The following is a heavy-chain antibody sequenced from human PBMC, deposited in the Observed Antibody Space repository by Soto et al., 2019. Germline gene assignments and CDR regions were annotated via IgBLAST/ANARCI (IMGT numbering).Heavy chain of an antibody. CDR2: ISAYNGNT. Sequence: ASVKVSCKASGYTFTSYGISWVRQAPGQGLEWMGWISAYNGNTNYAQKLQGRVTMTTDTSTSTAYMELRSLRSDDTAVYYCAREERNYDILTGYGYWFDPWGQGTLVTVSS. D-gene: IGHD3-9*01. J-gene: IGHJ5*02. CDR3: AREERNYDILTGYGYWFDP. CDR1: GYTFTSYG. V-gene: IGHV1-18*04.